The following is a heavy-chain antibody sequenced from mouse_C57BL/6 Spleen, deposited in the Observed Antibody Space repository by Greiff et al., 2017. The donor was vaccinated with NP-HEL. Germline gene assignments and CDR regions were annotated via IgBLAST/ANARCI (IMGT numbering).Heavy chain of an antibody. CDR2: INPSSGGT. Sequence: QVQLQQPGAELVKPGASVKLSCKASGYTFTSYWMHWVQQRPGQGLEWIGNINPSSGGTNSNEKFKSKATLTVDKSYSTAYMQLSSLTSEDSAVYYCARSGFPSGYYFDYWGQGTTLTVSS. V-gene: IGHV1-53*01. CDR1: GYTFTSYW. D-gene: IGHD1-3*01. CDR3: ARSGFPSGYYFDY. J-gene: IGHJ2*01.